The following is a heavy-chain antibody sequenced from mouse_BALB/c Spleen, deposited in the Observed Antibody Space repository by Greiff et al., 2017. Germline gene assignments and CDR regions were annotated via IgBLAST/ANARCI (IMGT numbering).Heavy chain of an antibody. CDR1: GYTFTSYT. CDR2: INPSSGYT. V-gene: IGHV1-4*02. J-gene: IGHJ1*01. D-gene: IGHD1-2*01. Sequence: QVQLQQSAAELARPGASVKMSCKASGYTFTSYTMHWVNQRPGQGLEWIGYINPSSGYTEYNQKFKDKTTLTADKSSSTAYMQLSSLTSEDSAVYYCANQHGPNFDVWGAGTTVTVSS. CDR3: ANQHGPNFDV.